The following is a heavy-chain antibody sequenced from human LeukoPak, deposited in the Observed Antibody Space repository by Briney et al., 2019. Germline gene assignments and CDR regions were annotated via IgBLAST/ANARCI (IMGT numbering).Heavy chain of an antibody. V-gene: IGHV4-30-4*01. CDR3: ARGLNYDVLTGYKDNIDY. J-gene: IGHJ4*02. D-gene: IGHD3-9*01. CDR2: IRYSGSS. CDR1: GGSISSGDYY. Sequence: SETLSLTCTVSGGSISSGDYYWSWIRQPPGKGLEWIGYIRYSGSSYSNPSLKSRVTISVDTSKNQFSLKLNSVTAADTAVYYCARGLNYDVLTGYKDNIDYWGQGTLVTASS.